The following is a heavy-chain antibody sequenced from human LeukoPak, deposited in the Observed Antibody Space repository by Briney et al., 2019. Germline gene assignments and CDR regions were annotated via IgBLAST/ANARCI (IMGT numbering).Heavy chain of an antibody. J-gene: IGHJ6*02. Sequence: PGGSLRLSCAASGFTFSSYWMSWVRQAPGKGLEWVANIKQDGSEKYYVDSVKGRFTISRDNAKNSLYLQMNSLRAEDTAVYYCAGDQGIAVATGDYYYGMDVWGQGTTVTVSS. D-gene: IGHD6-19*01. V-gene: IGHV3-7*01. CDR2: IKQDGSEK. CDR3: AGDQGIAVATGDYYYGMDV. CDR1: GFTFSSYW.